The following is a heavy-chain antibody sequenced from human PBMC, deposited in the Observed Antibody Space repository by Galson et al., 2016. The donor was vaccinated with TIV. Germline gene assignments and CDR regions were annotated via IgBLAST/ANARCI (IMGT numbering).Heavy chain of an antibody. CDR1: GGSMTNDDYY. V-gene: IGHV4-30-4*08. J-gene: IGHJ5*02. CDR2: IHYSGST. D-gene: IGHD3-22*01. Sequence: TLSLTCTVSGGSMTNDDYYWSWVRQSPGKGLEWIGYIHYSGSTDYNPSLKNRVAISADTPKNQFSLRLSSVTAADTAVYYCVRIGMLRESCSCYACPGIFDTWGQGILVTVSS. CDR3: VRIGMLRESCSCYACPGIFDT.